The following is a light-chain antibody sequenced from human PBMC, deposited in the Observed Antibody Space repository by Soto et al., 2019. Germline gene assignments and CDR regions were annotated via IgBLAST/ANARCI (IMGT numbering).Light chain of an antibody. CDR3: SLYTSENTDV. Sequence: QSALTQPPSVSGSPGQSVTISCTGTSTDFVSYNRVSWYQQPPGTAPKLIIYEASNRPSGVPDRFSGSKSGNTASLTISGLQAADEADYYCSLYTSENTDVVGTGTKVTVL. CDR1: STDFVSYNR. CDR2: EAS. V-gene: IGLV2-18*01. J-gene: IGLJ1*01.